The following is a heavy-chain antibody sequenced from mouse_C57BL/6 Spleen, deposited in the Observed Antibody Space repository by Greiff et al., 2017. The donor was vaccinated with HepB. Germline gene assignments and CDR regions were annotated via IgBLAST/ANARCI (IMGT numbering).Heavy chain of an antibody. J-gene: IGHJ4*01. CDR3: ARDRWGYDANDYAMDY. CDR2: ISDGGSYT. D-gene: IGHD2-2*01. Sequence: EVKLVESGGGLVKPGGSLKLSCAASGFTFSSYAMSWVRQTPEKRLEWVATISDGGSYTYYPDNVKGRFTISRDNAKNNLYLQMSHLKSEDTAMYYCARDRWGYDANDYAMDYWGQGTSVTVSS. CDR1: GFTFSSYA. V-gene: IGHV5-4*01.